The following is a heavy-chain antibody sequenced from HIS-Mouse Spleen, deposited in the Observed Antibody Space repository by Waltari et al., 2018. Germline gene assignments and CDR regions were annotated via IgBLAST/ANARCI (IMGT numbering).Heavy chain of an antibody. CDR1: GYTFCSLS. Sequence: EVQLVESGGGLVKPGGSLRLSGAASGYTFCSLSMNWVRQAPGKGLEWVSSISSSSSYIYYADSVKGRFTISRDNAKNSLYLQMNSLRAEDTAVYYCAREVTLTGYFDYWGQGTLVTVSS. J-gene: IGHJ4*02. D-gene: IGHD7-27*01. CDR2: ISSSSSYI. CDR3: AREVTLTGYFDY. V-gene: IGHV3-21*01.